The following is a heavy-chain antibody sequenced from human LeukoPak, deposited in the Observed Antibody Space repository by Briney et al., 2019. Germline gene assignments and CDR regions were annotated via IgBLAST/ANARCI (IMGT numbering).Heavy chain of an antibody. J-gene: IGHJ4*02. Sequence: GGSLRLSCAASGFTFSSYSMNWVRQAPGKGLEWVSSISTSSHIYYADSVKGRFTISRDNAKDSLYLQMNSLRAEDTAVYYCARDSGYDTDFDYWGQGTLVTVSS. CDR1: GFTFSSYS. V-gene: IGHV3-21*01. CDR3: ARDSGYDTDFDY. CDR2: ISTSSHI. D-gene: IGHD5-12*01.